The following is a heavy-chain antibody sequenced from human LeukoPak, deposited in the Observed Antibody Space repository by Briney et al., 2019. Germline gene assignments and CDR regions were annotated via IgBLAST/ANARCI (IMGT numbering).Heavy chain of an antibody. Sequence: SETLSLTCAVSGGSISSYYWSWIRQPPGKGLEWIGYIYYSGSTNYNPSLKSRVTISVDTSKNQFSLKLSSVTAADTAVYHCARVRNSGGRFDYWGQGTLVTVSS. D-gene: IGHD1-14*01. J-gene: IGHJ4*02. V-gene: IGHV4-59*01. CDR3: ARVRNSGGRFDY. CDR1: GGSISSYY. CDR2: IYYSGST.